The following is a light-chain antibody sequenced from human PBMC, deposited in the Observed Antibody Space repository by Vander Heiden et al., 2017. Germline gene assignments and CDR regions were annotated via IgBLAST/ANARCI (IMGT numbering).Light chain of an antibody. J-gene: IGLJ2*01. V-gene: IGLV3-25*03. CDR1: TFPDQY. CDR2: KDS. CDR3: QSTDTTGTNVV. Sequence: SSELTQPPSVSVSPGQTATITCSGDTFPDQYSYWYQQKPGQAPLLMIYKDSERPSGIPERFSGSSSGTIITLTISGVQADDEADYYCQSTDTTGTNVVFGGGTRLTV.